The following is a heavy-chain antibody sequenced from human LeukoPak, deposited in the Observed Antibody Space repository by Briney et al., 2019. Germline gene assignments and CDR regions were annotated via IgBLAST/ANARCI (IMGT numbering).Heavy chain of an antibody. CDR3: AREYYYDSSGYYGALYYFDY. J-gene: IGHJ4*02. Sequence: ASVKVSCKASGGTFISYAISWVRQAPGQGREWRGGIIPIFGPATYAQKFQCRFTITTDESTSTAYMELSSLRSEDTAVYYCAREYYYDSSGYYGALYYFDYWGQGTLVTVSS. D-gene: IGHD3-22*01. CDR2: IIPIFGPA. V-gene: IGHV1-69*05. CDR1: GGTFISYA.